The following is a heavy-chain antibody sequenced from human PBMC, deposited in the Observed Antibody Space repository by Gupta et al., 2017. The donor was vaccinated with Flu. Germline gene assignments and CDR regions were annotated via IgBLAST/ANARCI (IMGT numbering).Heavy chain of an antibody. Sequence: YVLQWVRQIPGKGLEWVAATSYDGNNKFYADSVMGRCTISRDNYKNTRELPMNRLRDEEKAGFYCARPNVAKSSMIAGFEIWGQGTMVTVSS. CDR3: ARPNVAKSSMIAGFEI. D-gene: IGHD3-22*01. V-gene: IGHV3-33*05. J-gene: IGHJ3*02. CDR1: YV. CDR2: TSYDGNNK.